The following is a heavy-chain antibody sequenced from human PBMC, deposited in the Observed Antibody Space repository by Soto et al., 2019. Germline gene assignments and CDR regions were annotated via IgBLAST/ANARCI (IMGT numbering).Heavy chain of an antibody. D-gene: IGHD3-22*01. V-gene: IGHV3-23*01. CDR3: PKKRYYDSTGAPTPWGVPHIAAFDI. J-gene: IGHJ3*02. Sequence: GGSQRRSCAAAECTFRCYSMSCVRQTPGKGLEWVSAISGSGGSTYYAGSGKGRFTISRHNSKNTLYLQMNRLRAEDTAVYYSPKKRYYDSTGAPTPWGVPHIAAFDIGGRGTMVTVSS. CDR2: ISGSGGST. CDR1: ECTFRCYS.